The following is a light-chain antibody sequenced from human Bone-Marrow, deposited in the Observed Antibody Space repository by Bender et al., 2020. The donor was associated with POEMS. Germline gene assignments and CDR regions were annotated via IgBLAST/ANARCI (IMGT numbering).Light chain of an antibody. CDR1: ALPRQF. V-gene: IGLV3-25*02. Sequence: SSELTQPPSVSVSPGQTARITCSGDALPRQFTYWFQQKPGQAPVLVIYKDVERPSGIPERFAGSSSGTTVTLTISGVEVGDEADYYCQVWDSGNNPYVFGPGTKVTVL. J-gene: IGLJ1*01. CDR3: QVWDSGNNPYV. CDR2: KDV.